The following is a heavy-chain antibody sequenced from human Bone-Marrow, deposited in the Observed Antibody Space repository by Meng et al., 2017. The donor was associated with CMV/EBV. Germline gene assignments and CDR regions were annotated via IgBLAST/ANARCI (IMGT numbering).Heavy chain of an antibody. Sequence: SLKISCAASGFTFDDYAMHWVRQAPGKGLEWVSGISWNSGSIGYADSVKGRFTISRDNAKNSLYLQMNSLRAEDTAIYYCARDPDHSHGGSGRCLDYWGQGTLVTVSS. V-gene: IGHV3-9*01. CDR3: ARDPDHSHGGSGRCLDY. CDR1: GFTFDDYA. J-gene: IGHJ4*02. D-gene: IGHD3-10*01. CDR2: ISWNSGSI.